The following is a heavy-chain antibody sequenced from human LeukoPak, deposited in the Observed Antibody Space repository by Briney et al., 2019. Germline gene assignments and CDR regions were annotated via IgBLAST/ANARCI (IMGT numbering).Heavy chain of an antibody. D-gene: IGHD3-22*01. J-gene: IGHJ4*02. Sequence: GGSQRLSCAASGFTFSSYEMNWVRQAPGKGLEWVSYISSSGSTIYYADSVKGRFTISRDNAKNSLYLQMNSLRAEDTAVYYCARDPGPYYYDSSGYYTNQGASDYWGQGTLVTVSS. CDR2: ISSSGSTI. V-gene: IGHV3-48*03. CDR3: ARDPGPYYYDSSGYYTNQGASDY. CDR1: GFTFSSYE.